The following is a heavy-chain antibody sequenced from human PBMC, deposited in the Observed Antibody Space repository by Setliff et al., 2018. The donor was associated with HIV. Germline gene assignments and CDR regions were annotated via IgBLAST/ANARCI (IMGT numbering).Heavy chain of an antibody. CDR2: IYYSGST. CDR1: GYSISSGYY. V-gene: IGHV4-38-2*02. CDR3: ARTDHTSSSDF. Sequence: SETLSLTCSVSGYSISSGYYWGWIRQPPGKGLGWIGTIYYSGSTYNNPSLKSRVTISVDTSKNQFSQKLTSVTAADTAVYFCARTDHTSSSDFWGQGTLVTVSS. J-gene: IGHJ4*02. D-gene: IGHD6-6*01.